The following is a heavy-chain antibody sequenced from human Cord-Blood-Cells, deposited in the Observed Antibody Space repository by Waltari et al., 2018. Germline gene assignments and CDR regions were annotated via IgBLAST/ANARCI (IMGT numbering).Heavy chain of an antibody. CDR1: GYTFTGYY. CDR3: AGDLVRDGYNYYYYYGMDV. D-gene: IGHD3-9*01. J-gene: IGHJ6*02. CDR2: INPNSGGT. V-gene: IGHV1-2*06. Sequence: QVQLVQSGAEVKKPGASVKVSCKASGYTFTGYYMHWVRQAPGQGLEWMGRINPNSGGTNYAQKFQGRVTMTRDTAISTAYMELSRLRSDDTAVYYCAGDLVRDGYNYYYYYGMDVWGQGTTVTVSS.